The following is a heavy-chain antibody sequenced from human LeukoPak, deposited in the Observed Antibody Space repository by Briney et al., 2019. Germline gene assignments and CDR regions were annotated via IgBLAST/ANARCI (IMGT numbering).Heavy chain of an antibody. CDR2: INPSGGTT. J-gene: IGHJ2*01. CDR3: ARDGGRYYDSSGYTYRYFDL. V-gene: IGHV1-46*01. Sequence: GASVKVSCKASGYTFTRYYMYWVRQAPGQGLEWMGIINPSGGTTNYAQKFQGRVTMTRDTSTSTVYMELSSLRSEDTAAYYCARDGGRYYDSSGYTYRYFDLWGRGTLVTVSS. D-gene: IGHD3-22*01. CDR1: GYTFTRYY.